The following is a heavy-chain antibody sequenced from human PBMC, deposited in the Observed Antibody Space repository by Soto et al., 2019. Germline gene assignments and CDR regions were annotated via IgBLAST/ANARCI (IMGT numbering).Heavy chain of an antibody. J-gene: IGHJ5*02. CDR1: GFTFSSYG. V-gene: IGHV3-30*18. D-gene: IGHD4-4*01. CDR3: AKDLDPSFTVGWPGVNWFDP. Sequence: VGSLRLSCAASGFTFSSYGMHWVRQAPGKWLEWVAVISYDGSNKYYADSVKGRFTISRDNSKNTLYLQMNSLRAEDTAVYYCAKDLDPSFTVGWPGVNWFDPWGQGTLVTVS. CDR2: ISYDGSNK.